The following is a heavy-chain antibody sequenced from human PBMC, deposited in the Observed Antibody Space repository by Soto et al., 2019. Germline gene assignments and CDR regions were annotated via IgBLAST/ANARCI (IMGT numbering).Heavy chain of an antibody. D-gene: IGHD4-17*01. Sequence: SETLSLTCTVSGGSISSYYWSWIRQPPGKGLEWIGYIYYSGSTNYNPSLKSRVTISVDTSKNQFSLKLSSVTAADTAVYYCAREQLSYGGTFYYYYGMDAWGQGTTVTVSS. V-gene: IGHV4-59*01. CDR1: GGSISSYY. CDR2: IYYSGST. J-gene: IGHJ6*02. CDR3: AREQLSYGGTFYYYYGMDA.